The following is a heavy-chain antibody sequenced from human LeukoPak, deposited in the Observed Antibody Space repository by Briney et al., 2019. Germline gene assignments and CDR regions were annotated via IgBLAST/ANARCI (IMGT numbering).Heavy chain of an antibody. V-gene: IGHV1-18*01. CDR2: VRPYNGNT. CDR3: ARHASTLYFDY. CDR1: GYTFTDYG. J-gene: IGHJ4*02. D-gene: IGHD5/OR15-5a*01. Sequence: GASVKVSCKASGYTFTDYGISWVRQAPEQGLEWMGWVRPYNGNTKYAQKLQGRVTMTTDTSTSTAYMELRSLRSDDTAVYYCARHASTLYFDYWGQGALVTISS.